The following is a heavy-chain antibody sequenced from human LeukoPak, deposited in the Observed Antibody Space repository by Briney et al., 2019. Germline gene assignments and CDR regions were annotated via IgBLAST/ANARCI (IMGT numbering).Heavy chain of an antibody. CDR2: INSDGRRT. V-gene: IGHV3-74*01. CDR3: ARMRASSSWYWIRFDY. D-gene: IGHD6-13*01. Sequence: PGGSLXXXCXGXGFTFSSYWRQWVRQARGKGVVGVSRINSDGRRTIYADSVKGGLTISRDKDKKKLYMQMNRLRAEDTAVYYCARMRASSSWYWIRFDYWGQGTLVTVSS. J-gene: IGHJ4*02. CDR1: GFTFSSYW.